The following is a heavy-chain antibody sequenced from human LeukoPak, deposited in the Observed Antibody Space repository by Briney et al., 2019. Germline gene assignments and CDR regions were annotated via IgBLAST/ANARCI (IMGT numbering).Heavy chain of an antibody. J-gene: IGHJ4*02. Sequence: GASVKVSCKVSGYTFTTYPMHWLRQAPGQGLEWMGWINAGNGNTKYSQRFQDRVTLTRDTSANIVYMELSSLRSEDTAVYYCAREGVYYNSGSFYFDYWGQGTLVTVSS. D-gene: IGHD3-10*01. V-gene: IGHV1-3*01. CDR3: AREGVYYNSGSFYFDY. CDR1: GYTFTTYP. CDR2: INAGNGNT.